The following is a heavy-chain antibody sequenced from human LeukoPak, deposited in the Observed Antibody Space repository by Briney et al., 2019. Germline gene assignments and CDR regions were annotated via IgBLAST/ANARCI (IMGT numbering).Heavy chain of an antibody. CDR2: IKPNSGVT. J-gene: IGHJ4*02. CDR3: ARPTYCGSNCYFNFDY. D-gene: IGHD2-21*02. V-gene: IGHV1-2*02. Sequence: GASVKVYCRTSGYTFATYFMHWVRQAPGQGLEKMGYIKPNSGVTNYAQKFRGRVTMTWDTSISTAYIELSGLTSDDTAIYYCARPTYCGSNCYFNFDYWGQGTLVTVSS. CDR1: GYTFATYF.